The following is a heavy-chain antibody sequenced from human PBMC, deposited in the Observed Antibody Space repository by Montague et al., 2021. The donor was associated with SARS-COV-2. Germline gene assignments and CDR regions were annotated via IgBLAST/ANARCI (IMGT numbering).Heavy chain of an antibody. CDR1: NESFSGNS. CDR2: INHSGTT. J-gene: IGHJ5*02. CDR3: ARGLRLCNGGSCYFAWFDP. D-gene: IGHD2-15*01. V-gene: IGHV4-34*01. Sequence: SEILSLTCAVYNESFSGNSFSTYYWSWIRQPPGKGLEWIGEINHSGTTNYNPSLESRFSISVDTSKNQFSLRLISVTAADTAVYYCARGLRLCNGGSCYFAWFDPWGQGTPVTVSS.